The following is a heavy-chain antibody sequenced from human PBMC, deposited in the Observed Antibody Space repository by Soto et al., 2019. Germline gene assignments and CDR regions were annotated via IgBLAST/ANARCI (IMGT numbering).Heavy chain of an antibody. CDR1: GFTFSSYE. D-gene: IGHD5-18*01. Sequence: GVSLRLSCAASGFTFSSYEMNWVRQAPGKGLEWVSYISSSGSTIYYADSVKGRFTISRDNAKNSLYLQMNSLRAEDTAVYYCARSGTATGWIAVHWFDPWGQGTLVTV. CDR2: ISSSGSTI. CDR3: ARSGTATGWIAVHWFDP. V-gene: IGHV3-48*03. J-gene: IGHJ5*02.